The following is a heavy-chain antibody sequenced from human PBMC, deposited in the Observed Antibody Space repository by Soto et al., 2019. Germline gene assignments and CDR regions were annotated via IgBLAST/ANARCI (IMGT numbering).Heavy chain of an antibody. Sequence: QVQLVQSGAEVKKPGSSVKVSCKASGGTFSSYTISWVRQAPGQGLEWMGRIIPILGITNYAQKFQGRVTITADKTTSTAYIELSSLRSEDTAVYYCARDGYYYDSSGSQILDYWGQGTLVTVSS. CDR3: ARDGYYYDSSGSQILDY. J-gene: IGHJ4*02. CDR2: IIPILGIT. V-gene: IGHV1-69*08. CDR1: GGTFSSYT. D-gene: IGHD3-22*01.